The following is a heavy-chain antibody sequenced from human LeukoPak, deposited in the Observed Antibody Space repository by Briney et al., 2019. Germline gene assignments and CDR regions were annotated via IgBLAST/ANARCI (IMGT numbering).Heavy chain of an antibody. CDR3: ARWGIAGAQDFDS. V-gene: IGHV3-33*01. CDR1: GFTFSNFG. J-gene: IGHJ4*02. D-gene: IGHD1-26*01. Sequence: PGGSLRLSCAASGFTFSNFGMHWVRQAPGKGLEWVAVIWYDGGKKYYGDSVKGRLTISRDNSKNTLYLQVNSLRAEDTAVYYCARWGIAGAQDFDSWGQGTLVIVSS. CDR2: IWYDGGKK.